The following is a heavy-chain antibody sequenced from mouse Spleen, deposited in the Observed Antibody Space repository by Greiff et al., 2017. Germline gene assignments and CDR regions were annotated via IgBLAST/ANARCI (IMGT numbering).Heavy chain of an antibody. CDR1: GFNIKDDY. CDR2: IDPENGDT. CDR3: TTGYEDAMDY. J-gene: IGHJ4*01. Sequence: VQLQQSGAELVRPGASVKLSCTASGFNIKDDYMHWVKQRPEQGLEWIGWIDPENGDTEYASKFQGKATITADTSSNTAYLQLSSLTSEDTAVYYCTTGYEDAMDYWGQGTSVTVSS. D-gene: IGHD2-14*01. V-gene: IGHV14-4*01.